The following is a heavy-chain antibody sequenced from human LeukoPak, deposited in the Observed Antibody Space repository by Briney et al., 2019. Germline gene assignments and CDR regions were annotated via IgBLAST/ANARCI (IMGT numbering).Heavy chain of an antibody. Sequence: GGSLRLSCAASGFTFSSYAMSWVRQSPGKGLEWVSAIGGGGSSTYSADSVKGRFTISRDNSKSTLYLQMNSLRAEDTAVYYCAKDRQYNSGWGLYDYWGQGSLVTVSS. CDR2: IGGGGSST. CDR3: AKDRQYNSGWGLYDY. CDR1: GFTFSSYA. V-gene: IGHV3-23*01. J-gene: IGHJ4*02. D-gene: IGHD6-19*01.